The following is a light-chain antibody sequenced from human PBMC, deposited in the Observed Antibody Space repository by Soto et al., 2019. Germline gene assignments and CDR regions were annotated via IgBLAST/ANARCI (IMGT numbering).Light chain of an antibody. V-gene: IGLV2-23*02. CDR1: NSVVGSYNL. Sequence: QSVLAQPASVSGSPGQLVTISCTGTNSVVGSYNLVSWYQQHPGKGPKLVIYEVSKRPSGVSNRFSGSKSGNTASLTISGLQAEDEADYYCCSFTSRATYVFGTGTKVTVL. J-gene: IGLJ1*01. CDR2: EVS. CDR3: CSFTSRATYV.